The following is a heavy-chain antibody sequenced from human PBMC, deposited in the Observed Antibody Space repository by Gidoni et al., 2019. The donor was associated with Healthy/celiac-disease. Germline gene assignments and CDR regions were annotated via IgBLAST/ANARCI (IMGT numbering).Heavy chain of an antibody. V-gene: IGHV3-30*18. Sequence: QVQLVESGGGVVQPGRSLRLSCAASGFTFSSYGMHWVRQAPGKGLEWVAVISYDGSNKYYADSVKGRFTISRDNSKNTLYLQMNSLRAEDTAVYYCAKDRSSSVNDYWGQGTLVTVSS. J-gene: IGHJ4*02. CDR3: AKDRSSSVNDY. D-gene: IGHD6-13*01. CDR2: ISYDGSNK. CDR1: GFTFSSYG.